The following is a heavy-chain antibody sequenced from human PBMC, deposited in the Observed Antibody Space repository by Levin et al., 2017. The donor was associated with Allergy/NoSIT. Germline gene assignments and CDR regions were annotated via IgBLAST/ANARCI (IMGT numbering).Heavy chain of an antibody. CDR1: GFTFSSYW. D-gene: IGHD2-2*01. CDR3: ARDIVVVPAAPPRPSANWFDP. J-gene: IGHJ5*02. V-gene: IGHV3-74*01. CDR2: INSDGSST. Sequence: GESLKISCAASGFTFSSYWMHWVRQAPGKGLVWVSRINSDGSSTSYADSVKGRFTISRDNAKNTLYLQMNSLRAEDTAVYYCARDIVVVPAAPPRPSANWFDPWGQGTLVTVSS.